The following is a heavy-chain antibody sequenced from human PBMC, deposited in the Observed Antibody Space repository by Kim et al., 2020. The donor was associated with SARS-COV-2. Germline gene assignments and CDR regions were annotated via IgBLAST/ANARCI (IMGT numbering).Heavy chain of an antibody. CDR1: GYTFTSYG. CDR3: AGGKLGILSGWFDP. J-gene: IGHJ5*02. Sequence: ASVKVSCKASGYTFTSYGISWVRQAPGQGLEWMGWISAYNGNTNYAQKLQGRVTMTTDTSTSTAYMELRSLRSDDTAVYYCAGGKLGILSGWFDPWGQGTLVTVSS. CDR2: ISAYNGNT. V-gene: IGHV1-18*01. D-gene: IGHD7-27*01.